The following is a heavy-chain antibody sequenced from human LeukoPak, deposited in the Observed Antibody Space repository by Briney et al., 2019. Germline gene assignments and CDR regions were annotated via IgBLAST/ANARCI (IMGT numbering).Heavy chain of an antibody. Sequence: GGSLRLSCAASGFSFSKFWMSWVRQAPGEGLEWVANINEDGSEAYYVDSVKGRFTISRDNAKNSLYLQMNRLRADDTAVYYCARGGGVGTVDYWGQGALFTVSS. J-gene: IGHJ4*02. D-gene: IGHD2-2*01. CDR3: ARGGGVGTVDY. CDR2: INEDGSEA. CDR1: GFSFSKFW. V-gene: IGHV3-7*01.